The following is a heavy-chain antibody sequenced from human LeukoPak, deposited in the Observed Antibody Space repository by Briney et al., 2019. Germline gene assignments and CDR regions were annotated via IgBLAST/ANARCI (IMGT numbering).Heavy chain of an antibody. D-gene: IGHD5-18*01. CDR1: GFTFSSSA. J-gene: IGHJ4*02. CDR2: ISNNGGYT. V-gene: IGHV3-23*01. Sequence: GGSLRLSCAASGFTFSSSAMSWVRQAPGKGLEWVSAISNNGGYTYYADSVQGRFTISRDNSKNTLYLQMNSLRAEDTAVYYCARDQYRGYSYGSVDYWGQGTLVTVSS. CDR3: ARDQYRGYSYGSVDY.